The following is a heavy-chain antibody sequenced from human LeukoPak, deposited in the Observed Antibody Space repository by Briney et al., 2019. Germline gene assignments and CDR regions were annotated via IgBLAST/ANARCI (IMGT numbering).Heavy chain of an antibody. Sequence: SETLSLTCTVSGGSISSYYWSWIRQPPGKGLEWIGYIYYSGSTNYNPSLKSRVTISVDTSKNQFSLKLSSVTAADTAVYYCASLGTDYGGNGYYGMDVWGQGTTVTVSS. CDR3: ASLGTDYGGNGYYGMDV. V-gene: IGHV4-59*08. CDR2: IYYSGST. CDR1: GGSISSYY. J-gene: IGHJ6*02. D-gene: IGHD4-23*01.